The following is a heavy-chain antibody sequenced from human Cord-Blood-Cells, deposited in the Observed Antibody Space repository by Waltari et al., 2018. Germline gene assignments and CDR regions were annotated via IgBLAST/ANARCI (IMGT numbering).Heavy chain of an antibody. V-gene: IGHV4-31*03. CDR3: ARLDDSSGYYFDY. D-gene: IGHD3-22*01. CDR1: GGSISSGCYY. J-gene: IGHJ4*02. Sequence: QVQLQESGPGLVKPSQTLSLPCTVSGGSISSGCYYWSWLRQHPGKGLEWIGYIYYGRSTYYNPSLKSRVTISVDTSKNQVSLELSSVTAADTAVYYCARLDDSSGYYFDYWGQGTLVTVSS. CDR2: IYYGRST.